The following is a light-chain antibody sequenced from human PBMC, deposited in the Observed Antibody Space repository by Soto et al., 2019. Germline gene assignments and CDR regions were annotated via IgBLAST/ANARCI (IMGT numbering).Light chain of an antibody. J-gene: IGKJ5*01. CDR1: QTVSSY. Sequence: ENVLTQSPGTLSLSPGERATLSCRASQTVSSYLTWYQQRPGQAPRLLIYGASKRATGIPDRFSGSGSGTEFTLTISRLEPEDFALYYCQKYGTSQITFGQGTRLEIK. V-gene: IGKV3-20*01. CDR3: QKYGTSQIT. CDR2: GAS.